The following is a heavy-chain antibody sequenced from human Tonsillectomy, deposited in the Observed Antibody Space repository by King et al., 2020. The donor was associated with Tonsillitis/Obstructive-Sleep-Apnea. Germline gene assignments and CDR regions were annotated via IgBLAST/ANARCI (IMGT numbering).Heavy chain of an antibody. J-gene: IGHJ6*03. CDR2: INPNSGGT. CDR1: GYTFTGYY. D-gene: IGHD4-17*01. Sequence: VQLVESGAEVKKPGASVKVSCKASGYTFTGYYMHWVRQAPGQGLEWVGWINPNSGGTNYAQKFQGWVTMTRDTSISTAYMELSRLRSDDTAVYYCARAPLRTDYYYYYMDVWGKGTTVTVSS. V-gene: IGHV1-2*04. CDR3: ARAPLRTDYYYYYMDV.